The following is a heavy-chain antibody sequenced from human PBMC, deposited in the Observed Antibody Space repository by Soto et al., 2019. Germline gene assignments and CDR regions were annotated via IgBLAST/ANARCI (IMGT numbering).Heavy chain of an antibody. CDR2: ISSSSSYI. V-gene: IGHV3-21*01. CDR1: GFTFSSYS. CDR3: ARVVAGASTYGMDV. D-gene: IGHD6-19*01. J-gene: IGHJ6*02. Sequence: GGSLRLSCAASGFTFSSYSMNWVRQAPGKGLEWVSSISSSSSYIYYADSVKGRFTISRDNANKSLYLQMNSLRDEDTAVYYCARVVAGASTYGMDVWSQGTTVTVSS.